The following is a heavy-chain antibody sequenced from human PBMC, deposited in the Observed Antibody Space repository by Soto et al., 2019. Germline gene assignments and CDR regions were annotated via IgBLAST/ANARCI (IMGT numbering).Heavy chain of an antibody. CDR1: GGSISSYY. J-gene: IGHJ6*02. CDR2: IYYSGST. V-gene: IGHV4-59*01. CDR3: ARYRQYYYGMDV. D-gene: IGHD3-16*02. Sequence: QVQPQESGPGLVKPSETLSLTCTVSGGSISSYYWSWIRQPPGKGLEWIGYIYYSGSTNYNPSLKSRVTISVDTSKNQFALKLSSVTSADTAVYYCARYRQYYYGMDVWGQGTTVTVSS.